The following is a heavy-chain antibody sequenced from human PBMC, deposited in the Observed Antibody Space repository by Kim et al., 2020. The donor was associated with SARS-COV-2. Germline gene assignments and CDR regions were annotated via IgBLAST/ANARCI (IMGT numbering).Heavy chain of an antibody. Sequence: SVKVSCKASGGTFSSYAISWVRQAPGQGLEWMGGIIPIFGTANYAQKFQGRVTITADESTSTAYMELSSLRSEDTAVYYCASPYVNYCSGGSCYSDDAFDIWGQGTMVTVSS. V-gene: IGHV1-69*13. CDR1: GGTFSSYA. J-gene: IGHJ3*02. CDR2: IIPIFGTA. D-gene: IGHD2-15*01. CDR3: ASPYVNYCSGGSCYSDDAFDI.